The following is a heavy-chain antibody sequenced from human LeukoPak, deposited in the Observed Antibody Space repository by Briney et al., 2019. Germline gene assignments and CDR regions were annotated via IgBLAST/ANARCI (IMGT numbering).Heavy chain of an antibody. CDR1: GGSISSSSYY. D-gene: IGHD3-22*01. J-gene: IGHJ4*02. V-gene: IGHV4-39*07. Sequence: SETLSLTCTVSGGSISSSSYYWGWIRQPPGRGLEWNGRIYYSGSTYYNPSLKSLVTISVDTSKNQFSQKLSSVTAADTAVYYWARTYYYDSSIDYWGQGTLVTVSS. CDR2: IYYSGST. CDR3: ARTYYYDSSIDY.